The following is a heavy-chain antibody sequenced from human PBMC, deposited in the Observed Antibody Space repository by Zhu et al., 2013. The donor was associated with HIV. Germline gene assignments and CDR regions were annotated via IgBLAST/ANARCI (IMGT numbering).Heavy chain of an antibody. CDR2: INPSGGST. D-gene: IGHD6-19*01. CDR3: ARDFTEYSSGWSVGS. CDR1: GYTFTSYY. J-gene: IGHJ4*02. Sequence: QVQLVQSGAEVKKPGASVKVSCKASGYTFTSYYMHWVRQAPGQGLEWMGIINPSGGSTSYAQKFQGRVTMTRDTSTSTVYMELSSLRSEDTAVYYCARDFTEYSSGWSVGSWGQGTLVTVSS. V-gene: IGHV1-46*01.